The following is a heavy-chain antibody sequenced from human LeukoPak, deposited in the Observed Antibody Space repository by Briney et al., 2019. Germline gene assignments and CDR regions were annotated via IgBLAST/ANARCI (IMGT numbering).Heavy chain of an antibody. V-gene: IGHV1-2*02. CDR3: AREDSGYSYGLFDY. D-gene: IGHD5-18*01. CDR1: GYTFTGYY. J-gene: IGHJ4*02. CDR2: INPNSGGT. Sequence: ASVKVSCKASGYTFTGYYMHWVRQAPGQGLEWMGWINPNSGGTNYAQKFQGRVTMTRDTSISTACMELSRLRSDDTAVYYCAREDSGYSYGLFDYWGQGTLVTVSS.